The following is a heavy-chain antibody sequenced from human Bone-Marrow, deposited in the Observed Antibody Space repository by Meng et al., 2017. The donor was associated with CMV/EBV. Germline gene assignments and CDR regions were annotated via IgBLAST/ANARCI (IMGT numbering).Heavy chain of an antibody. J-gene: IGHJ5*02. CDR2: MKTHTGET. CDR1: GYTFTSYD. V-gene: IGHV1-8*01. D-gene: IGHD3-3*01. Sequence: KASGYTFTSYDINWVRQATGQGLEWLGWMKTHTGETGYAQKFQGRVTMTRDTSISTAYMELSSLRSDDTAIYYCARMDFYNTVNWFDPWGQGTLVTVSS. CDR3: ARMDFYNTVNWFDP.